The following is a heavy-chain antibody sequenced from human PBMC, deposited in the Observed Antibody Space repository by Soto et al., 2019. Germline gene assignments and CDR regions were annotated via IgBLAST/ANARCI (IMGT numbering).Heavy chain of an antibody. D-gene: IGHD2-2*01. CDR1: GFSFSDYS. V-gene: IGHV3-21*01. CDR2: ISGSSSYI. J-gene: IGHJ6*03. Sequence: EVQLVESGGGLVKPGGSLRLSCAASGFSFSDYSMNWVRQAPGKGLEWVSSISGSSSYIYYADSLKGRVTVSRDNAEKSLYLQXXSXXXXDTAXXXXXXXXXYCSGTGCRDYYHYMDVWGKGTTVTVSS. CDR3: XXXXXYCSGTGCRDYYHYMDV.